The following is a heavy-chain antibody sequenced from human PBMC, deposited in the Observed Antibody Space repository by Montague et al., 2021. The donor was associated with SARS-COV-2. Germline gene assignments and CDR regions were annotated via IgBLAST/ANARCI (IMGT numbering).Heavy chain of an antibody. Sequence: PPLVKPTQTLTLTCTFSGFSITTSTMVVGWIRQPPGKALEWLALIYWGDEKRFSLSLKSRLTITKNTFKDQVVLRMTNMDPVDTATYYCVHIIRYYDIFTGIPFDYWGQGSQVTVSS. D-gene: IGHD3-9*01. CDR2: IYWGDEK. CDR3: VHIIRYYDIFTGIPFDY. CDR1: GFSITTSTMV. J-gene: IGHJ4*02. V-gene: IGHV2-5*02.